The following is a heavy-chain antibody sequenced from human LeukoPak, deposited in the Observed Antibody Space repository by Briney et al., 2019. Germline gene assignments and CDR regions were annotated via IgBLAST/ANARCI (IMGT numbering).Heavy chain of an antibody. CDR1: GFTFSSYA. Sequence: GGSLRLSCAASGFTFSSYAMSWVRQAAGKGLEGVSAISGSGGSTYYADSVKGRFTISRDNAKNTLYLQMNSLRAEDTAVYYCAKDYDFWSGYYSGYFDYWGQGTLVTVSS. V-gene: IGHV3-23*01. D-gene: IGHD3-3*01. J-gene: IGHJ4*02. CDR3: AKDYDFWSGYYSGYFDY. CDR2: ISGSGGST.